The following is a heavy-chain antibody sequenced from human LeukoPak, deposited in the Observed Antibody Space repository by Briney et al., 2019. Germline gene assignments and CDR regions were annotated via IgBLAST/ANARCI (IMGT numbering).Heavy chain of an antibody. J-gene: IGHJ4*02. D-gene: IGHD2-8*02. CDR1: GFTFSSYG. Sequence: GGSLRLSCAASGFTFSSYGMHWVRQAPGKVLEWVAFIRYDASNKYYADSVKGRFTISRDNSKNTLYLQMNSLRAEDTAVYYCAKDPGGHFDYWGQGTLVTVSS. CDR2: IRYDASNK. V-gene: IGHV3-30*02. CDR3: AKDPGGHFDY.